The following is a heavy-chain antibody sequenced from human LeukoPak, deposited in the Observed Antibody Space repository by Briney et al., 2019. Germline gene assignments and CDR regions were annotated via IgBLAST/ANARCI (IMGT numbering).Heavy chain of an antibody. CDR3: ARHVRLGELSLGETDY. CDR2: IYYNGAT. CDR1: GGSISSYY. D-gene: IGHD3-16*02. J-gene: IGHJ4*02. V-gene: IGHV4-39*01. Sequence: PSETLSLTCTVSGGSISSYYWSWIRQPPGEGLEWIGSIYYNGATYYDPSLKRRITVSVDTSKNHFSLELSSVTAADTAVYYCARHVRLGELSLGETDYWGQGTLVTVSS.